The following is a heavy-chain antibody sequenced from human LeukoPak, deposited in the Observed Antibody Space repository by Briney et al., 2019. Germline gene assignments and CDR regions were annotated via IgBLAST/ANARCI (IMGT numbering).Heavy chain of an antibody. V-gene: IGHV4-59*01. CDR2: IYYSGST. CDR1: GGSISSYY. D-gene: IGHD6-6*01. J-gene: IGHJ4*02. CDR3: AREGVSGSSSRFDY. Sequence: SETLSLTCTVSGGSISSYYWSWIRQPPGKGLEWIGYIYYSGSTNCNPSLKSRVTISVDTSKNQFSLKLSSVTAADTAVYYCAREGVSGSSSRFDYWGQGTLVTVSS.